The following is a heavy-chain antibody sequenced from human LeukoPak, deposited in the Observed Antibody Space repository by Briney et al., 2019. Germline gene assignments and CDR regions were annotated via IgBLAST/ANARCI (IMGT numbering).Heavy chain of an antibody. V-gene: IGHV4-59*08. CDR3: ARQVDGLRWFDP. CDR1: GGSISSYY. J-gene: IGHJ5*02. D-gene: IGHD5-12*01. CDR2: IYYSGST. Sequence: MTSETLSLTCTVSGGSISSYYWSWIRQPPGKGLEWIGYIYYSGSTKYKPSLKSRVTISVDTSKNQFSLRLSSVTAADTAAYYCARQVDGLRWFDPWGQGTLVTVSS.